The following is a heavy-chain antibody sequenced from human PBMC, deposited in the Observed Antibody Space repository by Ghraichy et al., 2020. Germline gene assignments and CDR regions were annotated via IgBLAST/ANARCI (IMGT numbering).Heavy chain of an antibody. D-gene: IGHD6-6*01. V-gene: IGHV4-39*01. Sequence: SETLSLTCTVSGGSISSSSYYWGWIRQPPGKGLEWIGSIYYSGSTYYNPSLKSRVTISVDTSKNQFSLKLSSVTAADTAVYYCARPGTGRAARFDYWGQGTLVTVSS. CDR1: GGSISSSSYY. CDR3: ARPGTGRAARFDY. CDR2: IYYSGST. J-gene: IGHJ4*02.